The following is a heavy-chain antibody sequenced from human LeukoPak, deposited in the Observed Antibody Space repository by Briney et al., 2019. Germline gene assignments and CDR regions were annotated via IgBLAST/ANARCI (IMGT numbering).Heavy chain of an antibody. CDR1: GFTFSNYY. J-gene: IGHJ4*02. CDR3: ARRRGNSH. CDR2: ISTSSAYI. D-gene: IGHD4-23*01. V-gene: IGHV3-21*01. Sequence: GGSLRLSCAASGFTFSNYYMYWVRQAPGKGLEWVSSISTSSAYIYYADSVKGRFTISRDNAKNSLYLQMNSLRAEDTAVYYCARRRGNSHWGQGTLVTVSS.